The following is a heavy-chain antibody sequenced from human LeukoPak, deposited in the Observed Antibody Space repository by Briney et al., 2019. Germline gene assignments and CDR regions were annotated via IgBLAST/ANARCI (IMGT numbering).Heavy chain of an antibody. CDR1: GGTFSSYV. Sequence: ASVKVSCKASGGTFSSYVISWVRQAPGQGLEWMGGIIPIFGTPNYAQKFQGRVTITADKSTSTAYMELSSLRSEDTAVYYCANTYALGNYYKGGFDPWGQGTLVTVSS. CDR3: ANTYALGNYYKGGFDP. CDR2: IIPIFGTP. J-gene: IGHJ5*02. V-gene: IGHV1-69*06. D-gene: IGHD3-10*01.